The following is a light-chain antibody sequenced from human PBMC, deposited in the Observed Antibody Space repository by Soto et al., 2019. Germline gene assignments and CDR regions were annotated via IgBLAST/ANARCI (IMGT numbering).Light chain of an antibody. Sequence: QSVLTQPASVSGSPGQSIAVSCTGTSSDIVVYYYVSWYQHHPGKAPKLMIYDVSNRPSGVSYRFSVSKSGYTASLTIFGLQAEDEADYYCSSHSSTSTYVFGTGTKVTVL. CDR1: SSDIVVYYY. CDR3: SSHSSTSTYV. CDR2: DVS. V-gene: IGLV2-14*03. J-gene: IGLJ1*01.